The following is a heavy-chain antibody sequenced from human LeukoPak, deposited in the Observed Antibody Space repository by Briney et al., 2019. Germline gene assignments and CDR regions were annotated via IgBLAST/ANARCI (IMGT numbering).Heavy chain of an antibody. CDR3: AKDGLDHYDILTGYYAYFDY. V-gene: IGHV3-23*01. J-gene: IGHJ4*02. CDR1: GFTFSSYA. CDR2: ISGSGGST. D-gene: IGHD3-9*01. Sequence: PGGSLRLSCAASGFTFSSYAMSWVRQAPGKGLEWVSAISGSGGSTYYADSVKGRFIISRDNSKNTLYLQMNSLRAEDTAVYYCAKDGLDHYDILTGYYAYFDYWGQGTLVTVSS.